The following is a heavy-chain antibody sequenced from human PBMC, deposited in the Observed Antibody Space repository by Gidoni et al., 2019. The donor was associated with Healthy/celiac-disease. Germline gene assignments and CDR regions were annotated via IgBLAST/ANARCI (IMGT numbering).Heavy chain of an antibody. Sequence: EVPLLDSGGGLVQPGGSLRLSCAASGFAFSSDAMSWVRQAPGKGLGWVSAISGSGGSTYYADSVKGRFTISRDNSKNTLYLQMNSLRAEDTAVYYCAKFRRLLWFGELPHWGQGTLVTVSS. CDR3: AKFRRLLWFGELPH. V-gene: IGHV3-23*01. CDR2: ISGSGGST. J-gene: IGHJ4*02. CDR1: GFAFSSDA. D-gene: IGHD3-10*01.